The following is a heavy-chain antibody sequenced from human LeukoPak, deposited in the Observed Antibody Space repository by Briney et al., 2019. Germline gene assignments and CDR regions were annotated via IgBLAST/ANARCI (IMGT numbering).Heavy chain of an antibody. Sequence: ASVKVSCTASGYTFTSYGISWVRQAPGQGLEWMGRIIPILGIANYAQKFQGRVTITADKSTSTAYMELSSLRSEDTAVYYCARDFSWTGDYYYYGMDVWGQGTTVTVSS. CDR2: IIPILGIA. CDR3: ARDFSWTGDYYYYGMDV. V-gene: IGHV1-69*04. D-gene: IGHD3/OR15-3a*01. J-gene: IGHJ6*02. CDR1: GYTFTSYG.